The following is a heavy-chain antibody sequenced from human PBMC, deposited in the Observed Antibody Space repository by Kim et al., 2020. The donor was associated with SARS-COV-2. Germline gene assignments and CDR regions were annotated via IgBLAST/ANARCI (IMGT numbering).Heavy chain of an antibody. CDR1: GGSISSYY. Sequence: SETLSLTCTVSGGSISSYYWSWIRQPPGKGLEWIGYIYYSGSTNYNPSLKSRVTISVDTSKNQFSLKLSSVTAADTAVYYCARRVIYDSSGYYKPQYYFDYWGQGTLVTVSS. CDR2: IYYSGST. D-gene: IGHD3-22*01. J-gene: IGHJ4*02. V-gene: IGHV4-59*08. CDR3: ARRVIYDSSGYYKPQYYFDY.